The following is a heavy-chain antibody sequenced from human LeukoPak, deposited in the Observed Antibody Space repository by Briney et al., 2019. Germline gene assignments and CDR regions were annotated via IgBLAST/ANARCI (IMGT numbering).Heavy chain of an antibody. J-gene: IGHJ6*02. V-gene: IGHV1-69*05. D-gene: IGHD2-2*01. CDR2: IIPIFGTA. CDR1: GGTFSSYA. Sequence: GSSVKVSCKASGGTFSSYAISWVRQAPGQGLEWMGGIIPIFGTANYAQKFQGRVTITTDESTSTAYMELRSLRSDDTAVYYCARDCSSTSCNFYYYYYGMDVWGQGTTVTVSS. CDR3: ARDCSSTSCNFYYYYYGMDV.